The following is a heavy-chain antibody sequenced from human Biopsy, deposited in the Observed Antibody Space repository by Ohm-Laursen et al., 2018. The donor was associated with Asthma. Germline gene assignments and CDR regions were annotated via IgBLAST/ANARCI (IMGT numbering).Heavy chain of an antibody. J-gene: IGHJ4*02. V-gene: IGHV4-30-4*01. Sequence: SQTLSLTWTVSGGSISSGAYYWSWVRQPPGKGLEWIGYIYYIGSTYYNPSLKSRVAISLDTSKNQFSLKLSSVTAADTAAYFCARRGGVRRYFDYWGQGTLVTVSS. D-gene: IGHD3-16*01. CDR1: GGSISSGAYY. CDR2: IYYIGST. CDR3: ARRGGVRRYFDY.